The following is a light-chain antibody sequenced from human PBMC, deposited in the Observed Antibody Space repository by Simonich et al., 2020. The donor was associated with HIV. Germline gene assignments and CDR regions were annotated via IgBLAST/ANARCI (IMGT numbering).Light chain of an antibody. CDR2: AAS. CDR1: QGISSY. V-gene: IGKV1-39*01. Sequence: DIQLTQSPSFLSASVGDRVTITCRASQGISSYLAWYQQKPGKAPKLLIYAASNLQSGVPSRFSGSGSGTDFTLTISSLQPEDFATYYCQQSYSSLSYTFGLGTKLEIK. CDR3: QQSYSSLSYT. J-gene: IGKJ2*01.